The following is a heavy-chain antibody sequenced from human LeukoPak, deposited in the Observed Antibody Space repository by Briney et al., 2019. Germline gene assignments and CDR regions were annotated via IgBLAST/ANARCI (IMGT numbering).Heavy chain of an antibody. J-gene: IGHJ4*02. CDR1: GGSISSGGYY. D-gene: IGHD3-22*01. V-gene: IGHV4-31*03. CDR3: ARGYYYDSSGYYYQPTYYFDY. CDR2: IYYSGST. Sequence: PSETLSLTCTVSGGSISSGGYYWSWIRQHPGKGLEWIGYIYYSGSTYYNPSLKSRVTISVDTSKNQFSLKLSSVTAADTAVYYCARGYYYDSSGYYYQPTYYFDYWGQGTLVTVSS.